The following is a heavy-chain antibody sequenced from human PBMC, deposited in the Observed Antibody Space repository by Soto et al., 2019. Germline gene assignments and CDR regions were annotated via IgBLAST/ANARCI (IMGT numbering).Heavy chain of an antibody. CDR2: IYYSGST. CDR1: GGSISSGGYY. Sequence: SETLSLTCTVSGGSISSGGYYWSWIRQHPGKGLEWIGYIYYSGSTYYNPSLKSRVTISVDTSKNQFSLKLSSVTAADTAVYYCARDSSTVRQGVLMGISWGQGTLVTVS. J-gene: IGHJ5*02. D-gene: IGHD2-8*01. V-gene: IGHV4-31*03. CDR3: ARDSSTVRQGVLMGIS.